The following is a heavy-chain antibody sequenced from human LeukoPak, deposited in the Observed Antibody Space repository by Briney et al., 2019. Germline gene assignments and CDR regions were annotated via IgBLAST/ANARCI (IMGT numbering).Heavy chain of an antibody. D-gene: IGHD5-12*01. CDR2: ISAGGGST. Sequence: GGSLRLSCAASGFTFSSYAMSWVRQAPGKGLEWVSAISAGGGSTYYAYSVNGLSTITRDNYKNTQYLKMNRISAEDTVLYRWARTAIGGYVRFPNDYWGQGTLVTVSS. V-gene: IGHV3-23*01. CDR3: ARTAIGGYVRFPNDY. J-gene: IGHJ4*02. CDR1: GFTFSSYA.